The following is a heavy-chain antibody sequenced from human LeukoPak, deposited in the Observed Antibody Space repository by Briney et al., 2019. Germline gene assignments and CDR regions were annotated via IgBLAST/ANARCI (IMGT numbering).Heavy chain of an antibody. Sequence: SGTLSLTCSVSGGSISSSSYYCGWFRQPPGKGPEWIGSIFYTGATNYNPSLQSRVTISMDTSQNQFSLKLTSATAADTAVYYCASTMYYYDTTIYSNFDYWGQGALVTVSS. D-gene: IGHD3-22*01. V-gene: IGHV4-39*07. J-gene: IGHJ4*02. CDR2: IFYTGAT. CDR1: GGSISSSSYY. CDR3: ASTMYYYDTTIYSNFDY.